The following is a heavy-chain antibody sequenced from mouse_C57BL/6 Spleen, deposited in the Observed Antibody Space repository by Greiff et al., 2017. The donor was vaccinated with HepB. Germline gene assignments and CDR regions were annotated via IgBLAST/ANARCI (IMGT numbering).Heavy chain of an antibody. Sequence: VQLQQPGAELVRPGSSVKLSCKASSYTFTSYWMDWVKQRPGQGLEWIGNIYPSDSETHYNQKFKDKATLTVDKSSSTAYMQLSSLTSEDSAVYYCAREGDYDYDGGFDYWGQGTTLTVSS. CDR1: SYTFTSYW. CDR3: AREGDYDYDGGFDY. V-gene: IGHV1-61*01. CDR2: IYPSDSET. J-gene: IGHJ2*01. D-gene: IGHD2-4*01.